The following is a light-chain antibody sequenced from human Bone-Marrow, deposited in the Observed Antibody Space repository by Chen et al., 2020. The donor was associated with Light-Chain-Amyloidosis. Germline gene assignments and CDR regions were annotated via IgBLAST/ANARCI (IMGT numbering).Light chain of an antibody. V-gene: IGLV2-14*01. CDR2: EVT. J-gene: IGLJ3*02. CDR1: SSDVGGYNY. Sequence: QSALTQPASVSGSPGQSITISCTGTSSDVGGYNYVSWFQQHPGKAPKLIIYEVTNRPSGVPDRCSGSKSGNTASLTISGLQAEDEVDYYCSSYTTSSNWVFGGGTKVTVL. CDR3: SSYTTSSNWV.